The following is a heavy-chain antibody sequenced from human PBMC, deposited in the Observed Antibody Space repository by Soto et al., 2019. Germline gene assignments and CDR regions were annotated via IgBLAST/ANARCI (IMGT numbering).Heavy chain of an antibody. CDR2: ISGSGGST. CDR3: VRDGLDYYDTERLYFDN. CDR1: GFTFSSYA. D-gene: IGHD3-22*01. V-gene: IGHV3-23*01. J-gene: IGHJ4*02. Sequence: GGSLRLSCAASGFTFSSYAMSWVRQAPGKGLEWVSAISGSGGSTYYADSVKGRFTISRDNSKNSLYLQMNSPRAEDTATYYCVRDGLDYYDTERLYFDNWGQGTLVTVSS.